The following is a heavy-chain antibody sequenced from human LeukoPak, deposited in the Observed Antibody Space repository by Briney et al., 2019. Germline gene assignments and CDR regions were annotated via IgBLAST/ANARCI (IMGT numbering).Heavy chain of an antibody. J-gene: IGHJ6*03. CDR1: GYTFSSYG. V-gene: IGHV1-18*01. D-gene: IGHD1-14*01. CDR3: ARSSGRSPNRDYMDV. CDR2: ISADNGNT. Sequence: ASVKVSCKASGYTFSSYGISWVRQAPGQGLEWMGWISADNGNTNYVQKFQGRATMTRDTSTSTVYMELSSLRSEDTAVYYCARSSGRSPNRDYMDVWGKGTTVTISS.